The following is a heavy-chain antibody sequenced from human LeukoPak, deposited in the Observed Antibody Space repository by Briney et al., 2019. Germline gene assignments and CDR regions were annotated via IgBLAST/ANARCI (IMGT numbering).Heavy chain of an antibody. CDR1: GFTLGEYA. CDR2: IRSKPYGGTT. Sequence: PGGSLRLSCTASGFTLGEYAVSWFRRAPGKGLEWVGFIRSKPYGGTTESAASVKGRFSISRDDSESIAYLQMNSLRTEDTAVYYCARVRYSGVGGRFDAFDIWGQGTMVTVSS. D-gene: IGHD1-26*01. V-gene: IGHV3-49*03. CDR3: ARVRYSGVGGRFDAFDI. J-gene: IGHJ3*02.